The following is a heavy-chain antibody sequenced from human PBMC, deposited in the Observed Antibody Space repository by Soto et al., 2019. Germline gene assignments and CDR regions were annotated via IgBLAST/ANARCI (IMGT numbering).Heavy chain of an antibody. D-gene: IGHD2-8*01. CDR3: ARDGVGYYYMDV. CDR1: GYTFTSYA. CDR2: INAGNGNT. J-gene: IGHJ6*03. Sequence: GASVQVSCKASGYTFTSYAMHWVRQAPGQRLERTGWINAGNGNTKYSQKFQGRVTITRDTSASTAYMELSSLRSEDTAVYYCARDGVGYYYMDVWGKGTTVTVSS. V-gene: IGHV1-3*01.